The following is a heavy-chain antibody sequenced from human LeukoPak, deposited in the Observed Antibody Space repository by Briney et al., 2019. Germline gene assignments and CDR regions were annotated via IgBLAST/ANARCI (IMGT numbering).Heavy chain of an antibody. CDR2: ITGSGDTT. J-gene: IGHJ4*02. CDR3: AKPMVRGVMGGPYYFDY. D-gene: IGHD3-10*01. Sequence: QTGGSLRLSCTASGFTSSNAWMTWVRQAPGKGLEWVSGITGSGDTTFYADSVKGRFTISRDNAKNSLYLQMNSLRAEDTALYYCAKPMVRGVMGGPYYFDYWGQGTLVTVSS. V-gene: IGHV3-23*01. CDR1: GFTSSNAW.